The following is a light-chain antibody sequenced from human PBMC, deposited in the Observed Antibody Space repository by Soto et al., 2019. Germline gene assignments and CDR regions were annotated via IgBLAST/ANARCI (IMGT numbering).Light chain of an antibody. CDR2: AAS. CDR3: QQSYITTRT. Sequence: IEMTQSTSSLSASVGDRVTITCRASQSITNYLNWYQQKPGKAPQLLIYAASSLQSGVPSSFSGSGSGTDFTLTISSLQPEDFATYYCQQSYITTRTFAQGTNVDI. J-gene: IGKJ1*01. V-gene: IGKV1-39*01. CDR1: QSITNY.